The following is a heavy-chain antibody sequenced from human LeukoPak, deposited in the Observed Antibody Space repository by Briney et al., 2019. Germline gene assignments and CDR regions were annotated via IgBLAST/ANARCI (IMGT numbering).Heavy chain of an antibody. CDR1: GASTSHFY. Sequence: SETLFLSCTVSGASTSHFYWNWIRQPPGKGLEWIGYMHNSGSSKHNPSLKSRLTTSIDTSKNQFSLQLASVTAADTAIYYCARSAEWLRNAFDIWGQGTMVSVSS. CDR3: ARSAEWLRNAFDI. J-gene: IGHJ3*02. V-gene: IGHV4-59*01. CDR2: MHNSGSS. D-gene: IGHD5-12*01.